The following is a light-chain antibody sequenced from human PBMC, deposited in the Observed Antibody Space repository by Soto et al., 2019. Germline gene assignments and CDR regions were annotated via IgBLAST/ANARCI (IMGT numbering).Light chain of an antibody. CDR3: KQYGSSPK. Sequence: DIVLTQSPVTLSFSPGEIATLSCRASQSVSSSYLAWYQQKPGQAPRLLIYGASSRATGIPDRFSGSGSGTDFTLTISRLEPKDFAVYYCKQYGSSPKFGQGTKVDIK. CDR1: QSVSSSY. V-gene: IGKV3-20*01. J-gene: IGKJ1*01. CDR2: GAS.